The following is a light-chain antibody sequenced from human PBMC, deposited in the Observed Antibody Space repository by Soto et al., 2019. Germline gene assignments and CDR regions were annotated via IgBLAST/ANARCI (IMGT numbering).Light chain of an antibody. CDR2: DAS. V-gene: IGKV1-5*01. CDR3: KKYNSYSRKT. CDR1: QSISSW. J-gene: IGKJ1*01. Sequence: DIQMTHSPSTLSASVGDRVTITCRASQSISSWLAWYQQKPGKAPKLLIYDASTLESGVPSRFSGSGTWTEFTLTIPSLQPEDFSPYYCKKYNSYSRKTFGQGTKVEIX.